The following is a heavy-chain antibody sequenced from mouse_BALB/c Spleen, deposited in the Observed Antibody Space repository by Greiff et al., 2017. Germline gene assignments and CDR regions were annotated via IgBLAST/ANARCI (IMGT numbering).Heavy chain of an antibody. J-gene: IGHJ4*01. CDR2: IDPENGDT. CDR3: NLYYNYAMDY. D-gene: IGHD2-1*01. CDR1: GFNIKDYY. Sequence: EVQLQQSGAELVRSGASVKLSCTASGFNIKDYYMHWVKQRPEQGLEWIGWIDPENGDTEYAPKFQGKATMTADTSSNTAYLQLSSLTSEDTAVYYCNLYYNYAMDYWGQGTSVTVSS. V-gene: IGHV14-4*02.